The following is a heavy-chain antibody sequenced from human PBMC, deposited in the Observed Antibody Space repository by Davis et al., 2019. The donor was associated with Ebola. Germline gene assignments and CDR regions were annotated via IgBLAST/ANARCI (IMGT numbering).Heavy chain of an antibody. D-gene: IGHD4-23*01. V-gene: IGHV3-7*01. CDR3: VATPGSDPELH. CDR1: CFSLSKHW. J-gene: IGHJ4*02. CDR2: ITEDGSQT. Sequence: GESPKTPRAAPCFSLSKHWMNLVPPGSRGLEWVGEITEDGSQTYHVDSVRGRFTISRDTAQNSLYLQMNSLRADDTAVYYCVATPGSDPELHWGQGTLVTVSS.